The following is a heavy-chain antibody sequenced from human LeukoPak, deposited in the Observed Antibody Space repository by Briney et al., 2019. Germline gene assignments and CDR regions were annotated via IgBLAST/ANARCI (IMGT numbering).Heavy chain of an antibody. CDR3: ARGQRWLRFMREYFDY. CDR2: MNPNSGNT. D-gene: IGHD5-12*01. V-gene: IGHV1-8*03. CDR1: GYTFTSYD. Sequence: ASVKVSCKASGYTFTSYDINWVRQATGQGLEWMGWMNPNSGNTGYAQKFQGRVTITRNTSISTAYMELSSLRSEDTAVYYCARGQRWLRFMREYFDYWGQGTLVTVSS. J-gene: IGHJ4*02.